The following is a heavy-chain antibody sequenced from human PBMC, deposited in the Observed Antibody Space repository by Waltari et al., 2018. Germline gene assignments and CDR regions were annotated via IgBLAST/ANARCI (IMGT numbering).Heavy chain of an antibody. Sequence: QLQMQESGPGLGRPSETLSLTCAVSGGSITTITYFWGWIRQPPGKGLEWIASFSYNGNTYYNPSLKSRVTISGDTSKNQFSLVLTSVTAADTAVYYCARGLGAIYWGHGTLVTVSS. CDR1: GGSITTITYF. J-gene: IGHJ4*01. CDR2: FSYNGNT. D-gene: IGHD2-21*01. V-gene: IGHV4-39*07. CDR3: ARGLGAIY.